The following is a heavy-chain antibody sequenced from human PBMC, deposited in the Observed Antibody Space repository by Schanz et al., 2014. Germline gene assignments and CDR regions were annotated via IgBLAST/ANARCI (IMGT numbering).Heavy chain of an antibody. CDR1: GVSISSTNW. Sequence: QVQLQESGPGLVKPSGTLSLTCAVSGVSISSTNWWHWVRQSPGKGREWLGKIIDAGKTNYNPSLGGRFTISLDKSENQLSLELTSVTAADTALYFCARVKQGCSDASCVLDPWGQGTLVTVSS. J-gene: IGHJ5*02. CDR3: ARVKQGCSDASCVLDP. V-gene: IGHV4-4*02. D-gene: IGHD2-15*01. CDR2: IIDAGKT.